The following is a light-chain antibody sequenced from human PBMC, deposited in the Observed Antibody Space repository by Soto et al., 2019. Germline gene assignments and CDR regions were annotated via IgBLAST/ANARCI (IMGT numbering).Light chain of an antibody. V-gene: IGKV3-11*01. J-gene: IGKJ1*01. CDR3: QQRSHWPRT. CDR1: QSVSTY. Sequence: EVVLTQSPATMSLYPGEGATLSCRASQSVSTYLAWYQQKPGQAPRLLIFAASNMATGIPDRISGSGSGTDFTLTISSLEPEDFAVYYCQQRSHWPRTFGQGTKVEMK. CDR2: AAS.